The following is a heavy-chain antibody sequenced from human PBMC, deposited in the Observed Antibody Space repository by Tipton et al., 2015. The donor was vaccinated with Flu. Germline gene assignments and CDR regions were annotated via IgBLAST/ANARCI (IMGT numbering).Heavy chain of an antibody. D-gene: IGHD2-21*01. J-gene: IGHJ4*02. CDR1: GASVNSGSYY. Sequence: GLVKPSETLSLTCTVSGASVNSGSYYWTWIRQPPGKGLEWIGYISYSGITNYNPSLTSRVTISVDTSKNQFSLNLISVTAADTAVYYCARLEGAFEGGHCVGSNCWINFWGQGTLVTVSS. CDR2: ISYSGIT. V-gene: IGHV4-61*01. CDR3: ARLEGAFEGGHCVGSNCWINF.